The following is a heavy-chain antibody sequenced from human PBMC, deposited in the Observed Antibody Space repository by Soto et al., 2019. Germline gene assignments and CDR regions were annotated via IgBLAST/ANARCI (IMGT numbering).Heavy chain of an antibody. Sequence: EVQLVESGGGLVQPGGSLRLSCAASGSTFSSSEMHWVRQAPGKGLEWVSYIRKSSSVIYYADSVKGRFTISRDNAKNLLYLQMNSLRAEDTAVYFCASVNLRFSYGIDVWGQGTTVTVSS. CDR1: GSTFSSSE. CDR2: IRKSSSVI. V-gene: IGHV3-48*03. J-gene: IGHJ6*02. D-gene: IGHD3-3*01. CDR3: ASVNLRFSYGIDV.